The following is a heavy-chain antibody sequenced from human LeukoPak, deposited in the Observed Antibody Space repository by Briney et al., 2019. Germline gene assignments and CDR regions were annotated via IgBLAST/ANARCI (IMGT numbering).Heavy chain of an antibody. D-gene: IGHD3-3*01. CDR2: IYYSGST. CDR1: GGSISSSSYY. CDR3: ARQSKDITIFGVVIIHPGKGPNWFDP. V-gene: IGHV4-39*01. J-gene: IGHJ5*02. Sequence: KPSETLSLTCTVSGGSISSSSYYWGWIRQPPGKGLEWIGSIYYSGSTYYNPSLKSRVTISVDTSKNQFSLKLSSVTAADTAVYYCARQSKDITIFGVVIIHPGKGPNWFDPWGQGTLVTVSS.